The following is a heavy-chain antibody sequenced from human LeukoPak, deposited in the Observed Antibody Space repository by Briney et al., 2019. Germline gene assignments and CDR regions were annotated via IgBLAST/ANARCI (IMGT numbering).Heavy chain of an antibody. CDR2: ITWEGGNT. V-gene: IGHV3-43*01. CDR1: GFTFDYYT. Sequence: GGSLRLSCAASGFTFDYYTMHWVRQAPGKGLEWVSLITWEGGNTNYAESVRGRFPVSRDNSKNSVYLQMNFVRTDDTALYYCAKDLGRLQFYFDFWGRGTLVTVSS. D-gene: IGHD6-25*01. CDR3: AKDLGRLQFYFDF. J-gene: IGHJ4*02.